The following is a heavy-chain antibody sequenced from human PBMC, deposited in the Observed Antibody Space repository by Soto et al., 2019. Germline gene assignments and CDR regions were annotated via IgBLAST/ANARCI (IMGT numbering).Heavy chain of an antibody. J-gene: IGHJ6*02. CDR1: GYTLTELS. CDR3: ATGWGRSSSWPYYYYYGMDV. V-gene: IGHV1-24*01. Sequence: SVKVSCKVSGYTLTELSMHWVRQAPGKGLEWMGGFDPEDGETIYAQKFQGRVTMTEDTSTDTAYMELSSLRSEDTAVYYCATGWGRSSSWPYYYYYGMDVWGQGTTVTVSS. CDR2: FDPEDGET. D-gene: IGHD6-13*01.